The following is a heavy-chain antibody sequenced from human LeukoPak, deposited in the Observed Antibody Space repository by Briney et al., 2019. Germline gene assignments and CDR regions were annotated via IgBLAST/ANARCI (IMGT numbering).Heavy chain of an antibody. Sequence: SETLSLTCTVSGGSISSSSYYWGWIRQPPGKGLEWIGSTYYSGSTYYNPSLKSRVTISVDTSKNQFSLKLSSVTAADTAVYYCARKRYFDYWGQGTLVTVSS. CDR3: ARKRYFDY. J-gene: IGHJ4*02. V-gene: IGHV4-39*01. CDR2: TYYSGST. CDR1: GGSISSSSYY.